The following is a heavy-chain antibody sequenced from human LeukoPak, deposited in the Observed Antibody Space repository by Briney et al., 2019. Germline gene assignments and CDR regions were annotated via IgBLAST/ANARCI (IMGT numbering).Heavy chain of an antibody. CDR1: GDSVSSNSAA. Sequence: SQTLSLTCAISGDSVSSNSAAWNWIRQSPSRGLEWLGRTYYRSKWYNDYAVSVKSRITINPDTSKNQFSLKLSSVTAADTAVYYCASPYYYGSGGYPAFDIWGQGTMVTVSS. D-gene: IGHD3-10*01. CDR3: ASPYYYGSGGYPAFDI. V-gene: IGHV6-1*01. J-gene: IGHJ3*02. CDR2: TYYRSKWYN.